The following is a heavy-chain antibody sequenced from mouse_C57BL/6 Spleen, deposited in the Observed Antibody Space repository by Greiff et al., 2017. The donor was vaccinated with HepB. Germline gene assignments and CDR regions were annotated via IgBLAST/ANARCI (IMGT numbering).Heavy chain of an antibody. Sequence: EVQGVESGGGLVKPGGSLKLSCAASGFTFSDYGMHWVRQAPEKGLEWVAYISSGSSTIYSADTVKGRFTISRDNAKNTLFLQMTSLRSEDTAMYYCAGYYGSSPWYFDVWGTGTTVTVSS. D-gene: IGHD1-1*01. V-gene: IGHV5-17*01. CDR2: ISSGSSTI. CDR3: AGYYGSSPWYFDV. J-gene: IGHJ1*03. CDR1: GFTFSDYG.